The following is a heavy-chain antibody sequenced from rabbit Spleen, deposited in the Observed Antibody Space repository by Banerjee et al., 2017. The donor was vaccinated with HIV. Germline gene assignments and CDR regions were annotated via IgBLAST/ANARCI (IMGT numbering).Heavy chain of an antibody. CDR1: EFSFSSGYY. J-gene: IGHJ4*01. Sequence: QSLEESGGGLVKPGASLTLTCKASEFSFSSGYYMCWVRQAPGKGLEWIGCIYIGRSGSTYYANWAKSRFTISKSSSTTVTLQLNSLTVADTATYFCARDAAGREDFNLWGQGTLVTVS. V-gene: IGHV1S40*01. CDR2: IYIGRSGST. CDR3: ARDAAGREDFNL. D-gene: IGHD4-1*01.